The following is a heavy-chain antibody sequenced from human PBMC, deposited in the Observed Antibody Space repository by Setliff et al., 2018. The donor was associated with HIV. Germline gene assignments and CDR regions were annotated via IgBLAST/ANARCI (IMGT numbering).Heavy chain of an antibody. CDR1: RFDFNNYW. D-gene: IGHD3-10*01. CDR2: IGQDGSEK. Sequence: GGSLRLSCAASRFDFNNYWMCWVRQAPGKGLEWVANIGQDGSEKNYVDSVKGRFTISRDNARSSMYLQMNSLRAEDTAIYYCARKFRPGHGVDVWGQGTTVTVSS. V-gene: IGHV3-7*01. J-gene: IGHJ6*02. CDR3: ARKFRPGHGVDV.